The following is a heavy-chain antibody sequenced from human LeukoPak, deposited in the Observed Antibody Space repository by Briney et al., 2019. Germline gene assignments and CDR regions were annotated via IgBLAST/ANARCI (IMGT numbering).Heavy chain of an antibody. Sequence: SETLSLTCTVSGGSISSYYWSWIRQPPGKGLEWIGYIYYSGSTNYNPSLKSRVTISVDTSKNQFSLKLSSVTAADTAVYYCARLEVPYYDFWSGYPPRVVDVWGQGTTVTVSS. V-gene: IGHV4-59*08. CDR1: GGSISSYY. D-gene: IGHD3-3*01. CDR3: ARLEVPYYDFWSGYPPRVVDV. J-gene: IGHJ6*02. CDR2: IYYSGST.